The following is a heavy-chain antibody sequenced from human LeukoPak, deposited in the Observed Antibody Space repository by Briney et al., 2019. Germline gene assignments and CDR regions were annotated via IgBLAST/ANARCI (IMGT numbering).Heavy chain of an antibody. D-gene: IGHD7-27*01. V-gene: IGHV3-23*01. J-gene: IGHJ4*02. CDR2: ISGGGGST. CDR3: ATGATIYGPFDY. Sequence: GGSLRLSCAASGFTFSSYAMSWVRQAPGKGLEWVAVISGGGGSTYYADSVKGRFTISRDNSKNTLYLQMDSLRAEDTAVYYSATGATIYGPFDYWGQGTLVTVSS. CDR1: GFTFSSYA.